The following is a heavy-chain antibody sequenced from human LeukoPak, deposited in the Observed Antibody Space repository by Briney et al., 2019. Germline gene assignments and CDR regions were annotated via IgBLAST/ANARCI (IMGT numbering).Heavy chain of an antibody. CDR2: IYPGDSDT. J-gene: IGHJ3*02. D-gene: IGHD5-18*01. V-gene: IGHV5-51*01. Sequence: GEPLKISCKPSGFSFTTYWIGWVRQVPGKGLEGMGVIYPGDSDTRYSPSFQGQVTISADRSISTAFLQWSSLRASDTAVYYCARLAETPMGAAFDIWGQGTMVAVSS. CDR3: ARLAETPMGAAFDI. CDR1: GFSFTTYW.